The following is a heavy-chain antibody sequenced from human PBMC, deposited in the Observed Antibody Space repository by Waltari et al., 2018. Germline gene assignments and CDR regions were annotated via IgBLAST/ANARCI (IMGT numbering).Heavy chain of an antibody. J-gene: IGHJ1*01. D-gene: IGHD5-18*01. CDR1: GGSFSGYY. CDR3: ARGGYSYGYYFQH. V-gene: IGHV4-34*01. Sequence: QVQLQQWGAGLLKPSETLSLTCAVYGGSFSGYYWSWIRQPPGKGLEWIGEINHSGSTNYNPSLKSRVTISVDTSKNQFSLKLSSVTAADTAVYYCARGGYSYGYYFQHWGQGTLVTVSS. CDR2: INHSGST.